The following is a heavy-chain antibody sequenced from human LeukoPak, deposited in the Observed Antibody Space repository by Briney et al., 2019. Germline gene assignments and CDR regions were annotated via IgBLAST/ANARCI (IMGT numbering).Heavy chain of an antibody. V-gene: IGHV1-2*02. Sequence: EASVKVSCKASGYTFTDYHMHWVRQAPGQGLEWMGWISPNSGGTIYAQKFQGRVTMTSDTSISTVYMEPSRLRSDDTAMYYCARGEMATIAWFDPWGQGTLVTVSS. D-gene: IGHD5-24*01. J-gene: IGHJ5*02. CDR3: ARGEMATIAWFDP. CDR1: GYTFTDYH. CDR2: ISPNSGGT.